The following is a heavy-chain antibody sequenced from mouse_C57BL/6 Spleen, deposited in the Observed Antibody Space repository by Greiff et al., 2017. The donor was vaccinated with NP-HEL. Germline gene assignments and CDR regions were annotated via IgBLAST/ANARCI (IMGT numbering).Heavy chain of an antibody. D-gene: IGHD4-1*01. CDR3: ARKGPNWDEEHY. Sequence: QVQLQQPGAELVKPGASVKLSCKASGYTFTSYWMQWVKQRPGQGLEWIGEIDPSDSYTNYNQKFKGKATLAVDTSSSTAYMQLSSLTSEDSAVYYCARKGPNWDEEHYWGQGTTLTVSS. J-gene: IGHJ2*01. V-gene: IGHV1-50*01. CDR2: IDPSDSYT. CDR1: GYTFTSYW.